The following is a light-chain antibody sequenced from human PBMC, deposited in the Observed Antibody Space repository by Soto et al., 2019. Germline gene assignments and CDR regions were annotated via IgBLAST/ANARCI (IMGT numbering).Light chain of an antibody. J-gene: IGKJ4*01. CDR3: QQRSNWPPRLT. V-gene: IGKV3-11*01. CDR1: QSVSSY. CDR2: DAS. Sequence: EIVLTQSPATLSLSPGERATLSCSASQSVSSYLAWYQQQPGQAPRLLIYDASNRATGIPARFSGSGSGTDFTLKISSLEPEDFAVYYGQQRSNWPPRLTFGGGTKVEIK.